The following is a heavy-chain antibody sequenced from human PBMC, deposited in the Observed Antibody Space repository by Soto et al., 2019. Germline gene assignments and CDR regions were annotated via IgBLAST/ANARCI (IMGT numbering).Heavy chain of an antibody. J-gene: IGHJ6*03. Sequence: QVQLQQWGAGLLKPSETLSLTCAVYGGSFSGYQWSWIRQTPGKGLEWIGEINDSGNINYNPSLKSRVTILVDTAKKQISLKLSSVIAADTAVYYCARGLILWFGELSRRGGYYYYMDVWGTGTTVTVSS. D-gene: IGHD3-10*01. CDR2: INDSGNI. CDR3: ARGLILWFGELSRRGGYYYYMDV. V-gene: IGHV4-34*01. CDR1: GGSFSGYQ.